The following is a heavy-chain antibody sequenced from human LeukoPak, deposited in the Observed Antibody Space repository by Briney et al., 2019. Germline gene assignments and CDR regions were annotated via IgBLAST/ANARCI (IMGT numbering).Heavy chain of an antibody. Sequence: PGGSLRLSCEASGITLSNAWMNWVRQAPGKGLEWVSYISSSSSTIYYADSVKGRFTISRDNAKNSLYLQMNSLRAEDTAVYYCARRVQLLGIGVLYYFDYWGQGTLVTVSS. V-gene: IGHV3-48*01. CDR1: GITLSNAW. J-gene: IGHJ4*02. CDR2: ISSSSSTI. CDR3: ARRVQLLGIGVLYYFDY. D-gene: IGHD7-27*01.